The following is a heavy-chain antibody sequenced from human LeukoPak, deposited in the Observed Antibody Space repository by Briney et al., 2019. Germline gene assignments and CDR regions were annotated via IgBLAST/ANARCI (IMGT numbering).Heavy chain of an antibody. CDR3: ARDSTVTTFRGCVDP. D-gene: IGHD4-17*01. V-gene: IGHV1-46*01. Sequence: ASVKVSCKASGYTFSNYYVHWVRQAPGQGLEWMGVINPSGGSTNYAQKFQGRVTMTRDTSTSTVYMEMSSLRSEDTAVYYCARDSTVTTFRGCVDPWGQGTLVTVSS. CDR2: INPSGGST. CDR1: GYTFSNYY. J-gene: IGHJ5*02.